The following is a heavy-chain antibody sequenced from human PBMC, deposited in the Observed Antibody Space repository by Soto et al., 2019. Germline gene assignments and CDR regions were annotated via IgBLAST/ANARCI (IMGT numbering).Heavy chain of an antibody. CDR2: IYYSGST. J-gene: IGHJ6*03. Sequence: SETLSLTCTVSGGSISSYYWSWIRQPPGKGLEWIGYIYYSGSTNYNPSLKSRVTISVDTSKNQFSLKLSSVTAADTAVYYCARGIVGSQGFLEWYDMDVWGKGTTVTAP. V-gene: IGHV4-59*01. CDR3: ARGIVGSQGFLEWYDMDV. D-gene: IGHD3-3*01. CDR1: GGSISSYY.